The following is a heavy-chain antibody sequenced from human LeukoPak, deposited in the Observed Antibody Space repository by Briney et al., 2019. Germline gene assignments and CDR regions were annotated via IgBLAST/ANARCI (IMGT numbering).Heavy chain of an antibody. J-gene: IGHJ4*02. Sequence: GGSLRLSCAASEFTFSSYSMNWVRQAPGKGLEWVSYITNSGNSKSYADSVKGRFTISRDNTKNSLYLQMNSLRAEDTAVYYCAKASYDFWSGYYLVDYFDYWGQGTLVTVSS. D-gene: IGHD3-3*01. CDR2: ITNSGNSK. CDR1: EFTFSSYS. V-gene: IGHV3-48*01. CDR3: AKASYDFWSGYYLVDYFDY.